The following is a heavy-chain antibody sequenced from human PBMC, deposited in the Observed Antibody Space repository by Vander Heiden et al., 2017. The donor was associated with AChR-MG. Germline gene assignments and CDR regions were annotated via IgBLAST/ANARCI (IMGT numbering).Heavy chain of an antibody. CDR3: ARDPTQDNSSGWYWVYYYYYYMDV. D-gene: IGHD6-19*01. J-gene: IGHJ6*03. Sequence: EVQLVESGGGLVQPGGSLRLSCAASGFTFSSYWMSWVRQAPGKGLECVANIKQDGSEKYYVDSVKGRFTISRDNAKNSLYLQMNSLRAEDTAVYYCARDPTQDNSSGWYWVYYYYYYMDVWGKGTTVTVSS. CDR2: IKQDGSEK. V-gene: IGHV3-7*01. CDR1: GFTFSSYW.